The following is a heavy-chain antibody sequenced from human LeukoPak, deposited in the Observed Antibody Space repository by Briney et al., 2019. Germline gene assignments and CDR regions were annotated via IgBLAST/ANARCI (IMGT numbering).Heavy chain of an antibody. V-gene: IGHV3-7*01. CDR1: GFTFSSYW. Sequence: GGSLRLSCAASGFTFSSYWMSWVRQAPGKGLEWVANIKQDGSEKYYVDSVKGRFTISRDNAKNSLYLQMNSLRAGDTAVYYCARDGAYYDILTGDYYYYGMDVWGQGTTVTVSS. CDR3: ARDGAYYDILTGDYYYYGMDV. CDR2: IKQDGSEK. D-gene: IGHD3-9*01. J-gene: IGHJ6*02.